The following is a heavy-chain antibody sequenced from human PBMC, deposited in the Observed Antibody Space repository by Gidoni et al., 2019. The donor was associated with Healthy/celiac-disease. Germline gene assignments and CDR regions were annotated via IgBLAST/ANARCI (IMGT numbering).Heavy chain of an antibody. CDR2: ISYDGSNK. D-gene: IGHD3-10*01. J-gene: IGHJ4*02. V-gene: IGHV3-30*18. CDR1: GFTFMIHG. Sequence: QVQLVESGGGVVQPGSSLRLSCAASGFTFMIHGMHWVRQAPGKGLEWVAVISYDGSNKYYADSVKGRFTISRDNSKNTLYLQMNSLRAEDTAVYYCAKGPVWFGELFTYYFDYWGQGTLVTVSS. CDR3: AKGPVWFGELFTYYFDY.